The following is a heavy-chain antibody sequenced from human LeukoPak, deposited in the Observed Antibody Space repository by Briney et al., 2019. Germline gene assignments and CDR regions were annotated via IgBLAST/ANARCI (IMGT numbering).Heavy chain of an antibody. Sequence: GGSLRLSCSASGFPFNTYAIHWVRQAPGKGLEYVAGISSNGDNTGFADSAKGRFTISRDNSKSTLFLQMNSLRAEDTAVYFCTRDSALLGVAFDLWGQGTVVTVSS. J-gene: IGHJ3*01. V-gene: IGHV3-64D*06. CDR2: ISSNGDNT. D-gene: IGHD2-15*01. CDR1: GFPFNTYA. CDR3: TRDSALLGVAFDL.